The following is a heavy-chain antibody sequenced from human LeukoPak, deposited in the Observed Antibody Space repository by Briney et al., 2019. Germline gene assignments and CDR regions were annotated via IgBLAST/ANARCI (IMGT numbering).Heavy chain of an antibody. CDR2: IFGSGGSA. D-gene: IGHD6-19*01. CDR1: GFTFNSYA. CDR3: GKSTTGYSSGRYPGWPVDY. V-gene: IGHV3-23*01. J-gene: IGHJ4*02. Sequence: GGSLRLSCAASGFTFNSYAMYWVRQAPGKGLERGSGIFGSGGSAHYADSVKGRFAISRDNSKNTVYLQMDSLRVEDTAVYYCGKSTTGYSSGRYPGWPVDYWGQGTLVTVSS.